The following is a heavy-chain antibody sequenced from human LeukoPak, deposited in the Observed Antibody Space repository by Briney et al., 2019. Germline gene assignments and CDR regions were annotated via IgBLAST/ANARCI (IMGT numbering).Heavy chain of an antibody. CDR3: AREDDDILTGRAFDI. CDR1: GFTFSSYA. Sequence: GGSLRLSCAASGFTFSSYAMSWVRQAPGKELEWVSAISGSGGSTYYADSVKGRFTISRDNAKNSLYLQMNSLRAEDTAVYYCAREDDDILTGRAFDIWGQGTMVTVSS. J-gene: IGHJ3*02. V-gene: IGHV3-23*01. D-gene: IGHD3-9*01. CDR2: ISGSGGST.